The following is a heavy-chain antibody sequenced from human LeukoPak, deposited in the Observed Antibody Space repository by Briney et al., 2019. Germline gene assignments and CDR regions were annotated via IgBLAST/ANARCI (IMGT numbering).Heavy chain of an antibody. V-gene: IGHV4-34*01. CDR3: ARLTIFGVGYMDV. Sequence: PSETLSLTCAVYGGSFSGYYWSWIRQPPGKGLEWIGEINHSGSTNYNPSLKSRVTISVDTSKNQFSLKLSSVTAADTAVYYCARLTIFGVGYMDVWGKGTTVTVSS. D-gene: IGHD3-3*01. CDR1: GGSFSGYY. J-gene: IGHJ6*03. CDR2: INHSGST.